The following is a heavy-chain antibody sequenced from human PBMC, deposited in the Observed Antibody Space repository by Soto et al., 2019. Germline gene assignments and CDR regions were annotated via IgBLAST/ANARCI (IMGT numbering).Heavy chain of an antibody. J-gene: IGHJ6*02. V-gene: IGHV4-30-2*01. CDR2: IYHSGRA. CDR1: GGSISSGGYS. D-gene: IGHD4-17*01. CDR3: ARAHYGDYGYGMDV. Sequence: QLQLQESGSGLVKPSQTLSLTCAVSGGSISSGGYSWTWIRQPPGKVLEWIGYIYHSGRAYYNPSLKSRVTISVDRSKNQFSLKLSSGTAADTAVYYCARAHYGDYGYGMDVWGQGTTVTVSS.